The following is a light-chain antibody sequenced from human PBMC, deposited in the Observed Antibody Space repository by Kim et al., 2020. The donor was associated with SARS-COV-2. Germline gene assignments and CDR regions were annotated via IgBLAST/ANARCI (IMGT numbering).Light chain of an antibody. CDR3: QQYGSSLYT. Sequence: EIVLTQSPGTLSLSPGERATLSCRASQSVSSSYLAWYQQKPGQGPRLLIYGASSRATGIPDRFSGSGSGTDFTLTIRRLEPEDFAVYYCQQYGSSLYTFGQGTKLEI. CDR1: QSVSSSY. J-gene: IGKJ2*01. CDR2: GAS. V-gene: IGKV3-20*01.